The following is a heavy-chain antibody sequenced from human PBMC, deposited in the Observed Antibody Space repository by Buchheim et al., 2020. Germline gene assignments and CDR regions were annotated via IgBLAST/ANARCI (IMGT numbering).Heavy chain of an antibody. D-gene: IGHD6-13*01. Sequence: QVQLVESGGGVVQPGRSLRLSCAASGFTFSSYGMHWVRQAPGKGLEWVAVISYDGSNKYYADSVKGRFTISRDNSKNTLYLQMNSLRAEDTAVYYCAKEFRSSWYLGRYYYYGMDVWGQGTT. J-gene: IGHJ6*02. CDR2: ISYDGSNK. V-gene: IGHV3-30*18. CDR1: GFTFSSYG. CDR3: AKEFRSSWYLGRYYYYGMDV.